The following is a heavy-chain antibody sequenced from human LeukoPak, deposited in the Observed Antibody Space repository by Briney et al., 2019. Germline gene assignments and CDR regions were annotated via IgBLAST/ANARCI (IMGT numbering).Heavy chain of an antibody. CDR3: AKDHIGDYGDSNFDY. CDR2: ISGSGGST. Sequence: PGGSLRLSCAASGFTFSSYAMSWVRQAPGKGLEWVSAISGSGGSTYYADSVKGRLTISRDNSKNTLYLQMNSLRAEDTAVYYCAKDHIGDYGDSNFDYWGQGTLVTVSS. V-gene: IGHV3-23*01. J-gene: IGHJ4*02. D-gene: IGHD4-17*01. CDR1: GFTFSSYA.